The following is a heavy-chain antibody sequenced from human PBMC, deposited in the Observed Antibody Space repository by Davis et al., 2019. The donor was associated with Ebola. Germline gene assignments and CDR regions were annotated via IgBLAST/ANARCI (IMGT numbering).Heavy chain of an antibody. V-gene: IGHV3-21*01. Sequence: GESLKISCAASGFTFSSYSMNWVRQAPGKGLEWVSSISSSSSYIYYADSVKGRFTISRDNAKNSLYLQMNSLRAEDTAVYYCAKGFYDSSGYYYYYYYGMDVWGQGTTVTVSS. CDR3: AKGFYDSSGYYYYYYYGMDV. CDR1: GFTFSSYS. J-gene: IGHJ6*02. CDR2: ISSSSSYI. D-gene: IGHD3-22*01.